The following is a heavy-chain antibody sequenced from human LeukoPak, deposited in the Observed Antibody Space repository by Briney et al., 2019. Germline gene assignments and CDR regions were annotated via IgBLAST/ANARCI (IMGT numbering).Heavy chain of an antibody. Sequence: GGSLRLSCAASGFTFSSYSMNWVRQAPGKGLEWVSYISSSSSTIYYADSVKGRFTISRDNAKNSLYLQMNSLRAEDTAVYYCARDRTGTTRWFDPWGQGTLVTVSS. V-gene: IGHV3-48*04. CDR3: ARDRTGTTRWFDP. D-gene: IGHD1-7*01. J-gene: IGHJ5*02. CDR2: ISSSSSTI. CDR1: GFTFSSYS.